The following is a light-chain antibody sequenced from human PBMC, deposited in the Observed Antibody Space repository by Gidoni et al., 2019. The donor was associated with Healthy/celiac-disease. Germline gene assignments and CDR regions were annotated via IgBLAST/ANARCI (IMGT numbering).Light chain of an antibody. Sequence: EIVLTQSPGTLSLSPGERATLSRRASQRVSSSYLAWYQQNPGQAPRLLIYGASSRATGITDRFSGSGSGTDFTLPISRLEPEDFAVYYCQQYGSSRFTFGPXTKVDIK. CDR2: GAS. J-gene: IGKJ3*01. CDR3: QQYGSSRFT. V-gene: IGKV3-20*01. CDR1: QRVSSSY.